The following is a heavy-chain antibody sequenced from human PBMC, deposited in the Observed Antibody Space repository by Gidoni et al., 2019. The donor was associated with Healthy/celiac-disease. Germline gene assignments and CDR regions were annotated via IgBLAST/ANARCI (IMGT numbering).Heavy chain of an antibody. CDR3: ARGITIFGVVSPLATGAFDI. V-gene: IGHV3-7*04. J-gene: IGHJ3*02. Sequence: EVQLVESGGGLVQPGGSLRLSCAASGFTFSSSWMSWVRQAPGKGLEWVANIKQDGSEKDYVDSVKGRFTISRDNAKNSLYLQMNSLRAEDTAVYYCARGITIFGVVSPLATGAFDIWGQGTMVTVSS. D-gene: IGHD3-3*01. CDR1: GFTFSSSW. CDR2: IKQDGSEK.